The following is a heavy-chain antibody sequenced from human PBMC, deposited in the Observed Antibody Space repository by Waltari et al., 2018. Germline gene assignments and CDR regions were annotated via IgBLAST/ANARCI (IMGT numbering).Heavy chain of an antibody. V-gene: IGHV1-69-2*01. CDR1: GYTFTDYY. D-gene: IGHD6-6*01. CDR3: ARSYSSSSLLDY. CDR2: VDPEDGET. J-gene: IGHJ4*02. Sequence: EVQLVQSGAEVKKPGATVKISCKASGYTFTDYYMHWVQQAPGKGLEWMGRVDPEDGETIYAEKFQGRVTITADTSTDTAYMELSSVTAADTAVYYCARSYSSSSLLDYWGQGTLVTVSS.